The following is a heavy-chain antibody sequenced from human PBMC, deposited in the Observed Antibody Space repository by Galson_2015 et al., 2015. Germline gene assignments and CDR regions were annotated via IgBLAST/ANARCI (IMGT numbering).Heavy chain of an antibody. D-gene: IGHD4-23*01. CDR2: INQDGSEK. Sequence: SLRLSCAASGFTFSNAWMSWVRQAPGKGLEWVANINQDGSEKYYVDSVKGRFTISGDNAKNSLYLQMNSLRADDTAVYYCARATSPPTVVTPGVYDYWGQGTLVTVSS. V-gene: IGHV3-7*05. CDR1: GFTFSNAW. CDR3: ARATSPPTVVTPGVYDY. J-gene: IGHJ4*02.